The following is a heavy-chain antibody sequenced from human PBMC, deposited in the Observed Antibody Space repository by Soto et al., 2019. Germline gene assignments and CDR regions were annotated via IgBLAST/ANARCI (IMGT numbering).Heavy chain of an antibody. CDR3: AKELGYCSGGSCYYYYMDV. CDR1: GFTFSSYG. D-gene: IGHD2-15*01. CDR2: ISYDGSNK. J-gene: IGHJ6*03. Sequence: PGGSLRLSCAASGFTFSSYGMHWVRQAPGKGLEWVAVISYDGSNKYYADSVKGRFTISRDNSKNTLYLQMNSLRAEDTAVYYCAKELGYCSGGSCYYYYMDVWGKGTTVTVSS. V-gene: IGHV3-30*18.